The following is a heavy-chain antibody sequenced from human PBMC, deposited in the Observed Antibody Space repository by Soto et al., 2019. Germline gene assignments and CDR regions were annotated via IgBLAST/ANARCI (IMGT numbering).Heavy chain of an antibody. CDR2: INHSGST. CDR1: GGYFSGYY. J-gene: IGHJ4*02. V-gene: IGHV4-34*01. D-gene: IGHD5-12*01. CDR3: ARTLWIPFDY. Sequence: SETLSLTCAVYGGYFSGYYWSWIRQPPGKGLEWIGEINHSGSTNYNPSLKSRLTISVDTSKNQFSLKLGSVTAADTAVYYCARTLWIPFDYWGQGTMVTVSS.